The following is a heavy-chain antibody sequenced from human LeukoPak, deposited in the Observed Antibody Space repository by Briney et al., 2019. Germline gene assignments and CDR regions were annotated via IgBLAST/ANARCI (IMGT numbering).Heavy chain of an antibody. J-gene: IGHJ4*02. V-gene: IGHV3-30*18. CDR3: AKEPGSLVNYFDY. CDR1: AFTFSTYG. CDR2: ISSDGSHK. Sequence: PGGSLRLSCAASAFTFSTYGMHWVRQAPGKGLKWVALISSDGSHKYYADSVKDRFTISRDNSKNTLYLEMSSLRAEDTAVYYCAKEPGSLVNYFDYWGQGTLVTVSS. D-gene: IGHD3-22*01.